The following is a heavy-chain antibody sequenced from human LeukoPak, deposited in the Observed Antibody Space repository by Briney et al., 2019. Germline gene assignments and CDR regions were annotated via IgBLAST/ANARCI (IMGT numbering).Heavy chain of an antibody. V-gene: IGHV3-7*01. J-gene: IGHJ3*02. CDR3: AGGDAFDI. CDR2: INQDGSEK. CDR1: GFTFSSYA. Sequence: GGSLRLSCAASGFTFSSYAMSWVRQAPGKGLEWVANINQDGSEKYYVDSVKGRFTISRDNAKDSLYLQMNTLRPEDTALYYCAGGDAFDIWGQGTMVTVSS.